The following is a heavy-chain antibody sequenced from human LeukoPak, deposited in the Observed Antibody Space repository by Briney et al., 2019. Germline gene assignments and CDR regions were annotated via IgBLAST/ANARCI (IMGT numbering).Heavy chain of an antibody. CDR3: ARLAKYFYDSTGYSETFDY. Sequence: SETLSLTCSVSGGSISSSSYYWGWIRQPPGKGLEWIGSIFXXXYTYYNPSLKSRVTISVDTSKNHFSLKLSSVTAADTAVYYCARLAKYFYDSTGYSETFDYWGQGTLVTVSS. J-gene: IGHJ4*02. CDR1: GGSISSSSYY. CDR2: IFXXXYT. D-gene: IGHD3-22*01. V-gene: IGHV4-39*01.